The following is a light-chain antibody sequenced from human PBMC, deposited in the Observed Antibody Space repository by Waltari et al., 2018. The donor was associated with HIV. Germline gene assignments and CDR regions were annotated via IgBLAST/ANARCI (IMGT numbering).Light chain of an antibody. Sequence: QSALTQPASVSGSPGQSITISCIGSSSEVGAYDYVSWYQHHPGKAPKLFIYDVTLRPSGISARFSGSQSGNPAALTISGLQADDEADYYCGSYTTTSTLVVVGGGTKLTVL. J-gene: IGLJ2*01. CDR3: GSYTTTSTLVV. V-gene: IGLV2-14*03. CDR2: DVT. CDR1: SSEVGAYDY.